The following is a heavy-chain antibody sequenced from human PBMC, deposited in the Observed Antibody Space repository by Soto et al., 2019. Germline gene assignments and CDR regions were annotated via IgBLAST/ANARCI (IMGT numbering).Heavy chain of an antibody. CDR2: IIPIFGTA. J-gene: IGHJ6*04. V-gene: IGHV1-69*13. CDR3: ARAEDRSSTDYYYYGMDV. CDR1: GGTFSSYA. Sequence: SVKVSCKASGGTFSSYAISWVRQAPGQGLEWMGGIIPIFGTANYAQKFQGRVTITADESTSTAYMELSSLRSEDAAVYYCARAEDRSSTDYYYYGMDVGGKGTTVPVSS. D-gene: IGHD6-13*01.